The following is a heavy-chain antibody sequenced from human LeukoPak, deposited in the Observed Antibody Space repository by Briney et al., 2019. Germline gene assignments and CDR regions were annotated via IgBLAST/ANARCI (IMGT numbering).Heavy chain of an antibody. CDR1: SGSINSYY. D-gene: IGHD1-26*01. J-gene: IGHJ4*02. Sequence: SETLSLTCTVSSGSINSYYWGWVRQPPGKGLEWIGRIYTTGATQYNPSLKSRVTMSIDTSTNQFSLNLRPMTAADTAVYYCGRQGYTASYYFLDFWSQGTLVAVS. V-gene: IGHV4-4*07. CDR3: GRQGYTASYYFLDF. CDR2: IYTTGAT.